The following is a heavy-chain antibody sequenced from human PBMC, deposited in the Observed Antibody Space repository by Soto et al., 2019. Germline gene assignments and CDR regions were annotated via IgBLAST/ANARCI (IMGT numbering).Heavy chain of an antibody. V-gene: IGHV6-1*01. J-gene: IGHJ5*02. CDR3: AREPTFCGGDCSPYNLFDP. D-gene: IGHD2-21*02. Sequence: PSQTLSLTCAISGDSVSSNSAAWNWIRQSPSRGLEWLGRTYYRSKWYNDYAVSVKSRITINPDTSKNQFSLQLNSVTPEDTAVYYCAREPTFCGGDCSPYNLFDPWGQGTLVTVSS. CDR2: TYYRSKWYN. CDR1: GDSVSSNSAA.